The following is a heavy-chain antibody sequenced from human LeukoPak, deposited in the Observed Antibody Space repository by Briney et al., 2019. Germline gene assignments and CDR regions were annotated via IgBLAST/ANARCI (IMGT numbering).Heavy chain of an antibody. CDR2: ISSSSSYT. V-gene: IGHV3-11*06. J-gene: IGHJ4*02. D-gene: IGHD3-22*01. Sequence: GGSLRLSCAASGLTFSDYYMGWIRQAPGKGLEWVSCISSSSSYTNYADSVKGRFTISRDNAKNSLYLQMNSLRAEDTAMYYCARSGYYYDSSGYSTNDYWGQGTLVTVSS. CDR3: ARSGYYYDSSGYSTNDY. CDR1: GLTFSDYY.